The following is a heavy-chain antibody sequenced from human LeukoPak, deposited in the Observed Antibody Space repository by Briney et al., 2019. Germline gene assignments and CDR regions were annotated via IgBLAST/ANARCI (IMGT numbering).Heavy chain of an antibody. Sequence: ASVKVSCKASGYTFTSYDINWVRQATGQGLEWMGWMNPNSGNTGYAQKFQGRVTMTRNTSTSTAYMELSSLRSEDTAVYYCARVNYDSSGYYYGLIDYWGQGTLVTVSS. V-gene: IGHV1-8*01. CDR1: GYTFTSYD. CDR3: ARVNYDSSGYYYGLIDY. CDR2: MNPNSGNT. J-gene: IGHJ4*02. D-gene: IGHD3-22*01.